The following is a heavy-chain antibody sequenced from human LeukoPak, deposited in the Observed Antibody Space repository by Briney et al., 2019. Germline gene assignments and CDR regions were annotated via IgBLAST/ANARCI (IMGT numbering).Heavy chain of an antibody. V-gene: IGHV1-24*01. CDR3: ATGSLSITIFGVVIARYMDV. D-gene: IGHD3-3*01. Sequence: VSVKVSCKVSGYTLTELSMHWVRQAPGKGLEWMGGFDPEDGETIYAQKFQGRVTMTEDTSTDTAYMELSSLRSEDTAVYYCATGSLSITIFGVVIARYMDVWGKGTTVTVSS. CDR2: FDPEDGET. J-gene: IGHJ6*03. CDR1: GYTLTELS.